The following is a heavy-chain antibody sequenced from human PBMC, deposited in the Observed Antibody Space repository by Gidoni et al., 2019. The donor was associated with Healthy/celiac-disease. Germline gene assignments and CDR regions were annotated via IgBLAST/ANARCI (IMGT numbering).Heavy chain of an antibody. D-gene: IGHD3-3*01. CDR1: GGTFSSYA. CDR3: ARRRITIFGVVIIWDAFDI. J-gene: IGHJ3*02. CDR2: FIPIFGTA. Sequence: QVQLVQSGAEVKKPGSSVKVSCKASGGTFSSYAISWVRQAPGQGLEWMGGFIPIFGTANYAQKFQGRVTITADESTSTAYMELSSLRSEDTAVYYCARRRITIFGVVIIWDAFDIWGQGTMVTVSS. V-gene: IGHV1-69*01.